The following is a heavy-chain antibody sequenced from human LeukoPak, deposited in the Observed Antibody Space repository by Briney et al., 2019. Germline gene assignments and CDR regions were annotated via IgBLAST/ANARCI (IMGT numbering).Heavy chain of an antibody. J-gene: IGHJ4*02. Sequence: GGSLRLSCAASGFTFSNYNMNWVRQAPGKGLEWVSSISSRSSYIYSADSVKGRFTISRNNAKNSLYLEMNSPRGEDTAVYFCARDRETTGYDYWGQGTLVTVSS. V-gene: IGHV3-21*01. D-gene: IGHD5-12*01. CDR3: ARDRETTGYDY. CDR2: ISSRSSYI. CDR1: GFTFSNYN.